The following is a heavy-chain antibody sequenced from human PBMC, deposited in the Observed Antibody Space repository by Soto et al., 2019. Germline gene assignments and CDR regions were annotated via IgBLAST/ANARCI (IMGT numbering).Heavy chain of an antibody. Sequence: PSETLSLTCTVSRGSISSSGGYYWSWIRQHPGKGLEWIGYIYYSGSTYYNPSLKSRVTISVDTSNNQFSLKLSSVTAADTAVYYCARAGHSSSTEGANWFDPWGQGTLVTVSS. CDR1: RGSISSSGGYY. J-gene: IGHJ5*02. V-gene: IGHV4-31*03. CDR3: ARAGHSSSTEGANWFDP. D-gene: IGHD6-6*01. CDR2: IYYSGST.